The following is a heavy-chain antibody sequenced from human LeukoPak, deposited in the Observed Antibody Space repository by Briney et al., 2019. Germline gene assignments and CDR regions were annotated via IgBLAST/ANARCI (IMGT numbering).Heavy chain of an antibody. CDR1: GYTFTSYG. D-gene: IGHD2-2*02. V-gene: IGHV1-18*01. Sequence: ASVKVSCKASGYTFTSYGVSWVRQAPGQGLEWMGWISAYNGNTNYAQKLQGRVTMTTDTSTSTAYMELRSLRSDDTAVYYCARDLYRRISDSRFDPWGQGTLVTVSS. CDR2: ISAYNGNT. CDR3: ARDLYRRISDSRFDP. J-gene: IGHJ5*02.